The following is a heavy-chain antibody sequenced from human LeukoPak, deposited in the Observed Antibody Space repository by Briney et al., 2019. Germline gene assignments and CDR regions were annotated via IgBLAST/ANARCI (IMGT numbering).Heavy chain of an antibody. CDR3: ARGDGYCSSTSCYHDAFDI. J-gene: IGHJ3*02. D-gene: IGHD2-2*03. CDR1: GGSLSSYY. Sequence: SETLSLTCTVSGGSLSSYYWSWIRQPPGKGLEWVGYIYYSGSTYYNPSLKSRVTISVDTSKNQFSLKLSSVTAADTAVYYCARGDGYCSSTSCYHDAFDIWGQGTMVTVSS. CDR2: IYYSGST. V-gene: IGHV4-59*08.